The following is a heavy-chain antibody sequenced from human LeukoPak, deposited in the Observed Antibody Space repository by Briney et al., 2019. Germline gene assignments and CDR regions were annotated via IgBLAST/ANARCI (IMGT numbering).Heavy chain of an antibody. V-gene: IGHV4-39*01. CDR2: IHYSGNT. CDR3: ARQEYYYDSSGYFYQ. CDR1: GGSISSSTYY. D-gene: IGHD3-22*01. J-gene: IGHJ4*02. Sequence: SETLSLTCTVSGGSISSSTYYWGWIRQPPGKGLQWIGSIHYSGNTYYNPSLKSRVTLSVDTSKNQFSLKLSSVTAADTAVYYCARQEYYYDSSGYFYQWGQGTLVTVSA.